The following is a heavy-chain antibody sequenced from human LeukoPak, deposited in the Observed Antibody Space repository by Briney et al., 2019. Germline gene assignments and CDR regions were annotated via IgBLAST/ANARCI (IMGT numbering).Heavy chain of an antibody. Sequence: SETQSLTCTVSGGSISSYYWSWIRQPPGKGLEWIGYIYYSGSTNYNPSLKSRVTISVDTSKNQFSLKLSSVTAADTAVYYCAREEGGSYYDSSGYYYNWFDPWGQGTLVTVSS. CDR3: AREEGGSYYDSSGYYYNWFDP. CDR2: IYYSGST. D-gene: IGHD3-22*01. V-gene: IGHV4-59*01. J-gene: IGHJ5*02. CDR1: GGSISSYY.